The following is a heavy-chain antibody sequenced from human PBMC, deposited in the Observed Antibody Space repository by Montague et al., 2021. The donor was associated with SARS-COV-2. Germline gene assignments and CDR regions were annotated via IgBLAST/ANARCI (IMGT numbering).Heavy chain of an antibody. D-gene: IGHD3-22*01. J-gene: IGHJ4*02. CDR1: GASIRSSDHY. CDR3: TRAGGFDNSGYVGRVRTYYLDY. Sequence: SETLSLTCTVSGASIRSSDHYWCWLRHPPGKGLEWIGSIYYTGSCYYTPFITSRLIISVDTSSYLFSLELTSVTAEDTDIYYCTRAGGFDNSGYVGRVRTYYLDYWGQGILVTVSS. V-gene: IGHV4-39*07. CDR2: IYYTGSC.